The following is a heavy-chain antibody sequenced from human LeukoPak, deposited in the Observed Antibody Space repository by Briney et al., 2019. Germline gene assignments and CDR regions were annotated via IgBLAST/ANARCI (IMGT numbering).Heavy chain of an antibody. Sequence: GGSLRLSCAASGLTFSSYGMHWVRQAPGKGLEWVAFIRYDGSNKYYADSVKGRFTISRDNSKNTLYLQMNSLRAEDTAVYYCAKDIFTGYGGNTGINTPDYWGQGTLVTVSS. V-gene: IGHV3-30*02. J-gene: IGHJ4*02. CDR2: IRYDGSNK. CDR1: GLTFSSYG. D-gene: IGHD4-23*01. CDR3: AKDIFTGYGGNTGINTPDY.